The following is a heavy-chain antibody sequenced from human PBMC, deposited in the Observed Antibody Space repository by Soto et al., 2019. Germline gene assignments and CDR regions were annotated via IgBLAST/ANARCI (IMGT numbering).Heavy chain of an antibody. Sequence: ASVKVSCKGSGCTFSDYYLHWVRQAPGQALEGVGWMHPNNGDTNYAQKFRGRVTITSDTSINTAFMELSSLSADDTAVYYCLILSPDPFLVEVDVPSGPDFWGQGTVDSVSS. CDR2: MHPNNGDT. D-gene: IGHD2-15*01. CDR1: GCTFSDYY. V-gene: IGHV1-2*02. CDR3: LILSPDPFLVEVDVPSGPDF. J-gene: IGHJ4*02.